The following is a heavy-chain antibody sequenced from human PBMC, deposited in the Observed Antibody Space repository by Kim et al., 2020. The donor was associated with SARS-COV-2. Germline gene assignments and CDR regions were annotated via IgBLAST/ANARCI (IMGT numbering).Heavy chain of an antibody. CDR2: TYFRSRWYK. D-gene: IGHD6-19*01. V-gene: IGHV6-1*01. CDR1: GDSVSSTISS. CDR3: ARDGAEQQWLGAFDI. Sequence: SQTLSLTCAISGDSVSSTISSWNWIRPSPSRGLEWLGRTYFRSRWYKEYAESVKSRITINADTSKNQFSLQLNSVTPEDTAVYYCARDGAEQQWLGAFDIWGQGTVVSVSS. J-gene: IGHJ3*02.